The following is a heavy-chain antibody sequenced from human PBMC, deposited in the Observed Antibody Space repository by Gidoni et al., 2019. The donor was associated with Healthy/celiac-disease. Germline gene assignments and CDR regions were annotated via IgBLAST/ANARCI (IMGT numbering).Heavy chain of an antibody. D-gene: IGHD3-10*01. CDR2: RSYDGSNT. V-gene: IGHV3-30*03. CDR1: GFTFIDSG. CDR3: ARDRSPMAGYYYYGMDV. J-gene: IGHJ6*02. Sequence: QVQLVESGGGVVQPGRSLRLSCAASGFTFIDSGMHGVRQAPGKGLEWVAVRSYDGSNTYDADSVKGRFTIYRDNSKNTLYLQMNSLRAEDTAVYYCARDRSPMAGYYYYGMDVWGQGTTVTVSS.